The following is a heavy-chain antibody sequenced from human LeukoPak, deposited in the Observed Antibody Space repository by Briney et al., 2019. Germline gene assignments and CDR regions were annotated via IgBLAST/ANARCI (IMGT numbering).Heavy chain of an antibody. D-gene: IGHD6-19*01. Sequence: ASVKVSCKASGGTFSSYAISLVRQAPGQGLEWMGGIIPIFGTANYAQKFQGRVTITADESTSTAYVELSSLRSEDTAVYYCARNPIAVAEGYDYWGQGTLVTVSS. CDR2: IIPIFGTA. CDR1: GGTFSSYA. V-gene: IGHV1-69*13. CDR3: ARNPIAVAEGYDY. J-gene: IGHJ4*02.